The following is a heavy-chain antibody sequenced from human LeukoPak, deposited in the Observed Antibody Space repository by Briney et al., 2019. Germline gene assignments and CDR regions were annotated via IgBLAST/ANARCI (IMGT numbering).Heavy chain of an antibody. V-gene: IGHV3-7*01. J-gene: IGHJ6*03. D-gene: IGHD3-9*01. Sequence: GGSLRLSCAASGFTFSSYWMSWVRQAPGKGLEWVANIKQDGSERYYVDSLKGQFTISRDNAKNSLYLQMNSLRAEDTAVYYCAKVNTLTGYPGYYYYYMDVWGKGTTVTVSS. CDR2: IKQDGSER. CDR3: AKVNTLTGYPGYYYYYMDV. CDR1: GFTFSSYW.